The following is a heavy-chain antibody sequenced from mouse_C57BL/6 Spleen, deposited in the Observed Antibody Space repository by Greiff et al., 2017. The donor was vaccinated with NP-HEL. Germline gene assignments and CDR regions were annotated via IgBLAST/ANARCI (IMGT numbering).Heavy chain of an antibody. CDR3: ASYDYDRGPYAMDY. Sequence: EVQGVESGGDLVKPGGSLKLSCAASGFTFSSYGMSWVRQTPDKRLEWVATISSGGSYTCYPDSVKGRFTISRDNAKNTLYLQMSSLKSEDTAMYYCASYDYDRGPYAMDYWGQGTSVTVSS. J-gene: IGHJ4*01. CDR2: ISSGGSYT. CDR1: GFTFSSYG. D-gene: IGHD2-4*01. V-gene: IGHV5-6*01.